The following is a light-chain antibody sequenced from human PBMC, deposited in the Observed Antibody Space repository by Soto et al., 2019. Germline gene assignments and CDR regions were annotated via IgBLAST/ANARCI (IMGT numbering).Light chain of an antibody. V-gene: IGLV2-8*01. CDR1: SSDVGAYNY. CDR3: ASYAGNNNFVL. J-gene: IGLJ2*01. Sequence: QSALAQPPSASGSPGQSVTISCTGTSSDVGAYNYVSWYQQHPGKAPKLVIYEVTERPSGVPERFSGSKSGSTASLTVSGPQAEDGALYYCASYAGNNNFVLFGGGTKVTVL. CDR2: EVT.